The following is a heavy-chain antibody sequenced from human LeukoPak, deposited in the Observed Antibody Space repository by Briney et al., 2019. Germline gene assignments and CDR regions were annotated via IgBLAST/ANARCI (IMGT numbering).Heavy chain of an antibody. D-gene: IGHD3-22*01. CDR2: IYPSDSDS. CDR3: ARTYYYDSSGYYWYFDY. CDR1: GYSFTIYW. V-gene: IGHV5-51*01. J-gene: IGHJ4*02. Sequence: GESLKISCKGSGYSFTIYWIAWVRQMPGKGLEWMGIIYPSDSDSRYSLSFQGQVTISADKSISTAYLQWSSLKASDTAMYYCARTYYYDSSGYYWYFDYWGQGTLVTVSS.